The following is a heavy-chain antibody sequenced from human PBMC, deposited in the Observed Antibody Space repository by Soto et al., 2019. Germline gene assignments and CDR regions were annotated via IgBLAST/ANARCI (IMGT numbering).Heavy chain of an antibody. Sequence: QVQLVESGGGVVQPWRSLRLSCAASGFTFSSDAMHWVRQAPGKGLEWVAVISYAGINKYYADSVKGRFTISRDNSKNTLYLQMNSLRAEDTAVYYCARDDPEEMATISDYWGQGTLVTVSS. D-gene: IGHD5-12*01. V-gene: IGHV3-30-3*01. CDR3: ARDDPEEMATISDY. J-gene: IGHJ4*02. CDR2: ISYAGINK. CDR1: GFTFSSDA.